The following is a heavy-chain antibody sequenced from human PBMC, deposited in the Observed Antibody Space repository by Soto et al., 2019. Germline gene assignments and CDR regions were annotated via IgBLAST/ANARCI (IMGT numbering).Heavy chain of an antibody. CDR3: AREIHKTGTTAFDY. CDR2: IWYDGSNK. CDR1: GFTFSSYG. D-gene: IGHD1-1*01. V-gene: IGHV3-33*01. J-gene: IGHJ4*02. Sequence: GGSLRLSCAASGFTFSSYGMHWVRQAPGKGLEWVAVIWYDGSNKYYADSVKGRFTISRDNSKNTLYLQMNSLRAEDTAVYYCAREIHKTGTTAFDYWGQGTLVTVSS.